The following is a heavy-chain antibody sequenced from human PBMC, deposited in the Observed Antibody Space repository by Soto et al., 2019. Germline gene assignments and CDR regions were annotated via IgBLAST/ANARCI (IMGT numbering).Heavy chain of an antibody. CDR1: AGSIRSGGYY. D-gene: IGHD2-2*01. CDR3: ARDIVVVPAARSYGMDV. CDR2: IYYSGST. J-gene: IGHJ6*02. Sequence: QVKLQESGPGLVKPSQTLSLTCTVSAGSIRSGGYYWSWIRQHPGKGLEWIGYIYYSGSTYYNPSLKSRVTISVDTSKNQSSLKLSSATAADTAVYYCARDIVVVPAARSYGMDVWGQGTTVTVSS. V-gene: IGHV4-31*03.